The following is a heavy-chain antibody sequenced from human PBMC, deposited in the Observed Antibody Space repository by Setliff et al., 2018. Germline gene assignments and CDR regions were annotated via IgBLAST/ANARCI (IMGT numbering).Heavy chain of an antibody. D-gene: IGHD5-12*01. J-gene: IGHJ2*01. V-gene: IGHV4-39*07. CDR3: ARNPDFLQYSFDL. CDR1: GGSISSGVYY. CDR2: INYYGSIFDDGTTYST. Sequence: PSETLSLTCTVSGGSISSGVYYWAWIRQPPGKGLEWIGSINYYGSIFDDGTTYSTYYNPSLKSRATISIDTSKSQFSLKLSSMTAADTALYYCARNPDFLQYSFDLWGRGTLVTVSS.